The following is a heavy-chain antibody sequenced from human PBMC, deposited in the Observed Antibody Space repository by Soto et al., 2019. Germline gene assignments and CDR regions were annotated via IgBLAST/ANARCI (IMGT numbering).Heavy chain of an antibody. J-gene: IGHJ3*02. CDR1: GFTFSHYG. D-gene: IGHD2-15*01. CDR2: ISYDGSHK. V-gene: IGHV3-30*18. CDR3: AQGSVLGYCTGGSCYGDAFDI. Sequence: QVQLVESGGGVVQPGRSLRLSCAASGFTFSHYGMNWVRQAPGKGLEWVALISYDGSHKHYEDSVKGRFTISRDNSDNPLYLQMSSLTNVDTDVYYCAQGSVLGYCTGGSCYGDAFDIWGQGTMVTVSS.